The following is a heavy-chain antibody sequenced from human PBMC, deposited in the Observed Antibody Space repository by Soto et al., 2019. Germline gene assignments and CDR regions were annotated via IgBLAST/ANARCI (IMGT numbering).Heavy chain of an antibody. Sequence: ASLKVSCKASGYTFTGYYMHWVRQAPGQGLEWMGWINPNSGGTNYAQKFQGRVTMTRDTSISTAYMELSRLRSDDTAVYYCARARIRGYSGHDRPDPYYYYYGMDVWGQGTTVTVSS. J-gene: IGHJ6*02. CDR3: ARARIRGYSGHDRPDPYYYYYGMDV. CDR2: INPNSGGT. D-gene: IGHD5-12*01. CDR1: GYTFTGYY. V-gene: IGHV1-2*02.